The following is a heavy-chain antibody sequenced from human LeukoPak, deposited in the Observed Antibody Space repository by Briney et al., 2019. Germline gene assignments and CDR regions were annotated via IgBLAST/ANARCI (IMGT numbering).Heavy chain of an antibody. CDR3: ARLDPKGVVVA. CDR2: IFYSGST. J-gene: IGHJ3*01. CDR1: GGSISSSSYY. V-gene: IGHV4-39*01. Sequence: KTSETLSLTCTVSGGSISSSSYYWGWIRQPPGKGLEWIGSIFYSGSTYYNPSLKSRVTISVDTSKNQFSLKLSSVTAADTAVYYCARLDPKGVVVAWGQGTMVTVSS. D-gene: IGHD2-15*01.